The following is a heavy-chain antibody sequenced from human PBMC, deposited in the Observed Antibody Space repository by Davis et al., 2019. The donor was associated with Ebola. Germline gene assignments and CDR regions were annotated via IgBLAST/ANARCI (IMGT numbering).Heavy chain of an antibody. CDR3: ARLWFGELFMYGMDV. CDR1: GYTFTTYG. CDR2: ISAYNGNT. V-gene: IGHV1-18*01. J-gene: IGHJ6*02. D-gene: IGHD3-10*01. Sequence: ASVKVSCKASGYTFTTYGISWVRQAPGQGLEWMGWISAYNGNTNYAQKLQGRVTMTTDTSTSTAYMELRSLRSDDTAVYYCARLWFGELFMYGMDVWGQGTTVTVSS.